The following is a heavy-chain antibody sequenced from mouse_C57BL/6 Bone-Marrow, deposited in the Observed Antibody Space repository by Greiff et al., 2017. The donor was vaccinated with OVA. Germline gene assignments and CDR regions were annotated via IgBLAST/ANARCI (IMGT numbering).Heavy chain of an antibody. CDR3: ARAYSNYEDY. CDR1: GYTFTSYW. Sequence: QVQLQQPGAELVKPGASVELSCKASGYTFTSYWMHWVKQRPGQGLEWIGMIHPNSGSTNYNEKFKSKATLTVDKSSSTAYMQLSSLTSEDSAVYYCARAYSNYEDYWGQGTTLTVSS. CDR2: IHPNSGST. D-gene: IGHD2-5*01. V-gene: IGHV1-64*01. J-gene: IGHJ2*01.